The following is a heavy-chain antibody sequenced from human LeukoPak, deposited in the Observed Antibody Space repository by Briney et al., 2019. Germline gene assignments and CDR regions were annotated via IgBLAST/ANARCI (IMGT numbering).Heavy chain of an antibody. V-gene: IGHV4-30-4*01. J-gene: IGHJ4*02. D-gene: IGHD2-21*02. Sequence: PSQTLSLTCTVSGGSISSGDYYWSWIRQPPGKGLEWIGYIYYSGSTYYNPSLKSRVTISVDTSKNQFSLKLSSVTAADTAVYYCARAKRVVTAIDYWGQGTLVTVSS. CDR1: GGSISSGDYY. CDR3: ARAKRVVTAIDY. CDR2: IYYSGST.